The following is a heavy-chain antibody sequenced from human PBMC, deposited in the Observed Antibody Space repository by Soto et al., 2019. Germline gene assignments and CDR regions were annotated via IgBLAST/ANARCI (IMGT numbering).Heavy chain of an antibody. CDR1: GFPFSSYG. D-gene: IGHD6-19*01. CDR3: AKDRFRIAVAAPFDY. J-gene: IGHJ4*02. V-gene: IGHV3-30*18. CDR2: ISYDGSHK. Sequence: QVQLVESGGGVVQPGRSLRLSCAASGFPFSSYGMHWVRQAPGKGLEWVAVISYDGSHKYYADYLNGRVTISRDNSKNTLYLQMNSLRAEDTAVYYCAKDRFRIAVAAPFDYWGQGTLVTVSS.